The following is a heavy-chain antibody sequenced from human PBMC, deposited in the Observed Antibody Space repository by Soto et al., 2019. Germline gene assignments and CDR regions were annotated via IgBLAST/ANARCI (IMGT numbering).Heavy chain of an antibody. D-gene: IGHD6-19*01. CDR1: GVTFSDYA. V-gene: IGHV3-30*18. CDR2: VSHDGRNT. J-gene: IGHJ4*02. Sequence: VQLVESGGGVVQPGRSLRLSCAASGVTFSDYAMHWVRQAPGKGLEWVAVVSHDGRNTHYADSVKGRFTISRDSSKNTVPLEMTSLRAESTAVYYCAKGGRQWLVTSDFNYWGQGALVTVSS. CDR3: AKGGRQWLVTSDFNY.